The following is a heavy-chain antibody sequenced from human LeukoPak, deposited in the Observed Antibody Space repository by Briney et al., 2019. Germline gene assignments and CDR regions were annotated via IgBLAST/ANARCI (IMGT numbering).Heavy chain of an antibody. CDR3: AKDLTGSGSSHDY. CDR2: ISYDGRNK. Sequence: GGSLRLSCAASGFTFSSYSMNWVRQAPGKGLEWVAVISYDGRNKYYADSVKGRFTISRDNSKNTLYLQMNSLRAEDTAVYYCAKDLTGSGSSHDYWGQGTLVTVSS. D-gene: IGHD3-10*01. J-gene: IGHJ4*02. CDR1: GFTFSSYS. V-gene: IGHV3-30*18.